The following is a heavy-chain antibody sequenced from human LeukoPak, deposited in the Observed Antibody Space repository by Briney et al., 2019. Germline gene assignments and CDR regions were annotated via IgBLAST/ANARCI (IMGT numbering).Heavy chain of an antibody. D-gene: IGHD5-24*01. CDR3: ARGRGLQFLVGGYYFDY. Sequence: SETLSLTCTVSGGSISSYYWSWIRQPPGKGVEWIGYIYYSGSTNYNPSLKSRVTISVDTSKNQFSLKLSSVTAADTAVYYCARGRGLQFLVGGYYFDYWGQGTLVTVSS. CDR2: IYYSGST. V-gene: IGHV4-59*01. J-gene: IGHJ4*02. CDR1: GGSISSYY.